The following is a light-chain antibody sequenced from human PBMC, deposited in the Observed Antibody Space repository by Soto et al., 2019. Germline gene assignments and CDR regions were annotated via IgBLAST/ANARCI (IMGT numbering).Light chain of an antibody. Sequence: QAVLPHPASLWGPPGPMITISSSATSGDIGTYNYVAWYQQFPGKSPKLLIYAVSARPSGVSDRFSGSKSGITASLTISGLQTEEEADYYCSSYTDWNSYVFGSGTKVTVL. CDR1: SGDIGTYNY. V-gene: IGLV2-14*03. CDR3: SSYTDWNSYV. CDR2: AVS. J-gene: IGLJ1*01.